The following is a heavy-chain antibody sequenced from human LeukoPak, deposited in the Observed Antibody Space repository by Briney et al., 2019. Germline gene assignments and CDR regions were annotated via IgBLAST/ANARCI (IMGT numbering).Heavy chain of an antibody. V-gene: IGHV4-61*02. CDR2: VYTSGST. D-gene: IGHD3-3*01. J-gene: IGHJ4*02. CDR3: GSRRTAMFGVIKGPIDY. CDR1: GASISSGSYY. Sequence: SETLSLTCTVSGASISSGSYYWSWIRQPAGKGLEWIGRVYTSGSTNYNPSLKSRVNISLDTPKNQFSLKLISVTAADTAVYYCGSRRTAMFGVIKGPIDYWGQGTLVTVSS.